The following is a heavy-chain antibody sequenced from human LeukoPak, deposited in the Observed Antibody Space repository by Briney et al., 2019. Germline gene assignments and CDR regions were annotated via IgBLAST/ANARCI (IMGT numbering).Heavy chain of an antibody. CDR2: IYHSGST. Sequence: SQTLSLTCAVSGGSISSGGYSWSWIRQPPGKGLEWIGYIYHSGSTYYNPSLKSRVTISVDRSKNQFSLKLSSATAADTAVYYYARGAPTVTTYYFDYWGQGTLVTVSS. J-gene: IGHJ4*02. D-gene: IGHD4-17*01. V-gene: IGHV4-30-2*01. CDR1: GGSISSGGYS. CDR3: ARGAPTVTTYYFDY.